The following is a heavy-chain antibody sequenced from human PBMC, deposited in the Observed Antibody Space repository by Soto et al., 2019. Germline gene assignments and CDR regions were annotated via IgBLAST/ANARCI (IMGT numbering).Heavy chain of an antibody. CDR3: ARELVYSYYYDSSGYSLSGLGAFDI. Sequence: ASVKVSCKASGYTFTGYYMHWVRQAPGQGLEWMGWINPNSGGTNYAQKFQGWVTMTRDTSISTAYMELSRLRSDDTAVYYCARELVYSYYYDSSGYSLSGLGAFDIWGQGTMVTVSS. D-gene: IGHD3-22*01. J-gene: IGHJ3*02. CDR1: GYTFTGYY. CDR2: INPNSGGT. V-gene: IGHV1-2*04.